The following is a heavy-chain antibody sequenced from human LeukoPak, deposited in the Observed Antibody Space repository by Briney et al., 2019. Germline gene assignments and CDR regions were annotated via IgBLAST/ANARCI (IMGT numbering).Heavy chain of an antibody. CDR2: IYYGGST. J-gene: IGHJ6*02. D-gene: IGHD3-22*01. V-gene: IGHV4-61*01. CDR1: GGSVSSGSYY. Sequence: PSETLSLTCTVSGGSVSSGSYYWSWIRQPPGKGLEWIGYIYYGGSTNYNPSLKSRVTISVDTSKNQFSLKLSSVTAADTAVYYCARDNTYDSSGYFNYYYGMDVWGQGTTVTVSS. CDR3: ARDNTYDSSGYFNYYYGMDV.